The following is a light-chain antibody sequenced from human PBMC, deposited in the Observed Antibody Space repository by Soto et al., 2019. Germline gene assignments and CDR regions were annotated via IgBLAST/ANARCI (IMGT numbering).Light chain of an antibody. J-gene: IGLJ2*01. CDR2: STS. CDR1: TGAVTSGYY. V-gene: IGLV7-43*01. CDR3: LLYYGARGVV. Sequence: QAVVTQEPSLTVSPGGTVTLTCASSTGAVTSGYYPNWFQQKPGQAPRGLIYSTSNKHSWTPARFSGSLLGGKAALTLSGVQPEDEAEYYCLLYYGARGVVFGGGTKLTVL.